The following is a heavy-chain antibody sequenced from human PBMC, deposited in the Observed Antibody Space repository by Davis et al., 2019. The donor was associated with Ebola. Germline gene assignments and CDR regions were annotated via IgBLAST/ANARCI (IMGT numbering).Heavy chain of an antibody. CDR2: TYSGGST. CDR3: ASSRRSWYPAVDD. J-gene: IGHJ4*02. Sequence: PGGSLRLSCAASGFAASSNYMSWVRQAPGQGLEWVSVTYSGGSTYYADSVKGRFTISRDNSKNTLYVQMNSLRAEDTAVYYCASSRRSWYPAVDDWGQGTLVTVSS. V-gene: IGHV3-53*01. CDR1: GFAASSNY. D-gene: IGHD6-13*01.